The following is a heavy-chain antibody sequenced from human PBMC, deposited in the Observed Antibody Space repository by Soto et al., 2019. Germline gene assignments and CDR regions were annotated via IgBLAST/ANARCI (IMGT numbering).Heavy chain of an antibody. Sequence: EVQLLESGGGLVQPGGSLRLSCAASGFTFSSYAMTWVRQAPGKGLEWVSVISGSDSSTNYADSVKGRFTISRDNSQNTVYLQMNSLRAEDTAIYYCARSVYSDYWGQGTLVTVSS. V-gene: IGHV3-23*01. CDR1: GFTFSSYA. CDR3: ARSVYSDY. CDR2: ISGSDSST. J-gene: IGHJ4*02.